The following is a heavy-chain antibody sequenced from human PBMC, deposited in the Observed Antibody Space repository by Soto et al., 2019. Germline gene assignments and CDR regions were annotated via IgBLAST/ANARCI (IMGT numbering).Heavy chain of an antibody. CDR1: GYTLTSYY. CDR3: ARDQKNPYEHSDPNHGYYRMDV. J-gene: IGHJ6*02. D-gene: IGHD1-26*01. CDR2: INPSDGTT. Sequence: VASVKVSCKASGYTLTSYYIHWVRQAPGHGLEWMGVINPSDGTTTYAQKFQGRVMMTRDTSTTTAFMELGSLRSEDTAVYYCARDQKNPYEHSDPNHGYYRMDVWGQGTTVTVSS. V-gene: IGHV1-46*01.